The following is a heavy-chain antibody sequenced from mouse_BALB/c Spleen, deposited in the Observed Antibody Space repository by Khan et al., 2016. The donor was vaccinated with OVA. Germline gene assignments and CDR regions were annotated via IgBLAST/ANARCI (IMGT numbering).Heavy chain of an antibody. CDR1: GYTFTNYG. CDR3: ARVGNYWYFDV. Sequence: IQLVQSGPELKKPGETVKISCKASGYTFTNYGMNWVKQAPGKGLKWMGWINTYTGEPTYADDFKGRFAFSLETSASTASLQINNLKNEDTATYFCARVGNYWYFDVWGAGTTVTVSS. D-gene: IGHD2-1*01. V-gene: IGHV9-3-1*01. CDR2: INTYTGEP. J-gene: IGHJ1*01.